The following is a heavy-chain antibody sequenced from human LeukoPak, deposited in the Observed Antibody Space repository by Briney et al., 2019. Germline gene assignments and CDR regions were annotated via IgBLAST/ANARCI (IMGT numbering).Heavy chain of an antibody. CDR1: GASISGHY. D-gene: IGHD3-10*01. Sequence: SETLSLTCNLSGASISGHYWSWLRQSPGKGLECIGYIYSGSVDYNPSLKSRATISGDASKNQVSMILKSVTTADTAIYYCVKVGYGSGTWGWFDPWGQGILVTVST. CDR2: IYSGSV. J-gene: IGHJ5*02. CDR3: VKVGYGSGTWGWFDP. V-gene: IGHV4-59*11.